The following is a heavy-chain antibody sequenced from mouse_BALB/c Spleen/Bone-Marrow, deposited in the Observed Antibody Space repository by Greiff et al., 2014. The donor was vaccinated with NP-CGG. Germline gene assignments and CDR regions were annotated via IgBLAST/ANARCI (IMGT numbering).Heavy chain of an antibody. CDR3: ARGNWDFAY. CDR1: GYTFTDYN. D-gene: IGHD4-1*01. J-gene: IGHJ3*01. V-gene: IGHV1S29*02. Sequence: VQLQQSGPELVRPGASVKISCKASGYTFTDYNIYWVKQSHGKGLEWIGYIYPYSGGTGYNQKFKSKATLTVDNSSTTAYMELRSLTSEDSAVYYCARGNWDFAYWGQGTLVTVST. CDR2: IYPYSGGT.